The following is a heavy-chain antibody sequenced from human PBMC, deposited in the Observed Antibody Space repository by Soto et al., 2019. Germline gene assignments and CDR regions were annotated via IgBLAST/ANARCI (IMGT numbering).Heavy chain of an antibody. CDR2: IYWNDEK. CDR3: AHTFGSGYGHAIDY. D-gene: IGHD5-12*01. V-gene: IGHV2-5*01. Sequence: GPTLVNPTQTLTLTCTFSGFSLSTSGVAVGWIRQPPGKALEWLALIYWNDEKLYRPSLKSRLTITKDTSKNQVVLTVTNMDPVDTATYYCAHTFGSGYGHAIDYWGQGTLVTVSS. J-gene: IGHJ4*02. CDR1: GFSLSTSGVA.